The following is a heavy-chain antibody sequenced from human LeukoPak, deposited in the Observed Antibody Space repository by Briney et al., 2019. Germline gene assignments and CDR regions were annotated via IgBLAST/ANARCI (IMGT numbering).Heavy chain of an antibody. CDR2: INPSGSST. Sequence: ASLKVSCKASGYTFSSYYMHWVRQAPGQGLEWMGIINPSGSSTSYAQKFQCRVTMARDMSTSTVYMELSSLRSEDTAVYYCARGGLVRSASLDYWGQGTLVTVSS. D-gene: IGHD1-26*01. V-gene: IGHV1-46*01. J-gene: IGHJ4*02. CDR3: ARGGLVRSASLDY. CDR1: GYTFSSYY.